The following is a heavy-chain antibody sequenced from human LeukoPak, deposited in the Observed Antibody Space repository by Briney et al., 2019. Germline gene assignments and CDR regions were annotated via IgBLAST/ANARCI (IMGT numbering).Heavy chain of an antibody. Sequence: SETLSLTCTVSGGSISSSSYYWGWIRQPPGKGLEWIGSIYYSGSTYYNPSLKSRVTISVDTSKNQFSLKLSSVTAADTAVYYCARDLWDIVVVPAAKGLNWFDPWGQGTLVTVSS. V-gene: IGHV4-39*07. J-gene: IGHJ5*02. CDR1: GGSISSSSYY. D-gene: IGHD2-2*01. CDR2: IYYSGST. CDR3: ARDLWDIVVVPAAKGLNWFDP.